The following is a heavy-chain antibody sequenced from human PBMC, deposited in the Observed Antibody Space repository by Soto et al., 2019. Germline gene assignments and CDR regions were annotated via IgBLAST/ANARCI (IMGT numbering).Heavy chain of an antibody. J-gene: IGHJ6*02. CDR3: AKGDTTMITDYYAMDV. Sequence: GGSLRLSCAVSVFTFTSYAMTWVRQAPGKGLEWVSAISGIGGSEFYADSVKGRFTISRDNSKNTLYLQMKSLRAEDTALYYCAKGDTTMITDYYAMDVWGQGTTVTVSS. CDR1: VFTFTSYA. V-gene: IGHV3-23*01. D-gene: IGHD5-18*01. CDR2: ISGIGGSE.